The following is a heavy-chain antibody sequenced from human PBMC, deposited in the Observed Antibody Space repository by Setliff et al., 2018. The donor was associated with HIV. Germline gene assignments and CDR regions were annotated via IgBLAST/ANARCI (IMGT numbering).Heavy chain of an antibody. D-gene: IGHD1-26*01. J-gene: IGHJ5*01. V-gene: IGHV4-34*01. CDR1: GGSFSGDY. CDR2: ISHSGGT. CDR3: ARVEWVNGPSVDS. Sequence: SETLSLTCAVYGGSFSGDYWTWIRQAPGKGLEWIGEISHSGGTNYNPSLKSRFPMSVDTSKYQFSLKATSVTAADTAVYYCARVEWVNGPSVDSWGQGTLVTVSS.